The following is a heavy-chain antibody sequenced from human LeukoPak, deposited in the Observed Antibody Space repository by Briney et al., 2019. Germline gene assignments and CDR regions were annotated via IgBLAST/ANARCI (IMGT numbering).Heavy chain of an antibody. CDR3: ARDDYYGSGSYYPSYFDY. Sequence: PSETLSLTCTVSGGSISSSSYYWGWIRQPPGKGLEWIGSIYYSGSTYYNPSLKSRVTISVDTSKNQFSLKLSSVTAADTAVYYCARDDYYGSGSYYPSYFDYWGQGTLVTVSS. D-gene: IGHD3-10*01. J-gene: IGHJ4*02. CDR1: GGSISSSSYY. CDR2: IYYSGST. V-gene: IGHV4-39*07.